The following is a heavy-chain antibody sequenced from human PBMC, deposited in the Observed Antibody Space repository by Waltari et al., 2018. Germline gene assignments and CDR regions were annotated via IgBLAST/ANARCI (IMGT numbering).Heavy chain of an antibody. CDR1: GGSISSSSYY. Sequence: QLQLQESGPGLVTPSETLSLTCTVSGGSISSSSYYWGWIRQPPGKGLEWIGSIYYSGSTYYNPSLKSRVTISVDTSKNQFSLKLSSVTAADTAVYYCARLGPSIAARRVYIDYWGQGTLVTVSS. D-gene: IGHD6-6*01. CDR3: ARLGPSIAARRVYIDY. CDR2: IYYSGST. J-gene: IGHJ4*02. V-gene: IGHV4-39*01.